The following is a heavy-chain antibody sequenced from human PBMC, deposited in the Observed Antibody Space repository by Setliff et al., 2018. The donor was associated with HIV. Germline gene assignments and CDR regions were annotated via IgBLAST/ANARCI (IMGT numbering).Heavy chain of an antibody. J-gene: IGHJ3*02. Sequence: ETLSLTCTVSGVSISNYYWNWIRQPPGKGLEWIGYIYYSGDTNYNPSLRSRVTISVDTSQNRFSLRLTSVTAADTGVYFCARGRQDSYYDSTSYYWGDAFDIWGQGTRVTVSS. D-gene: IGHD3-22*01. CDR3: ARGRQDSYYDSTSYYWGDAFDI. V-gene: IGHV4-59*01. CDR1: GVSISNYY. CDR2: IYYSGDT.